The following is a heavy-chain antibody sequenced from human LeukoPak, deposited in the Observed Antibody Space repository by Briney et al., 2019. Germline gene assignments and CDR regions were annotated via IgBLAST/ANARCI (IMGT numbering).Heavy chain of an antibody. V-gene: IGHV3-23*01. CDR3: AKTPFNGVWGGYFDY. CDR1: GFTFSSYA. D-gene: IGHD2-8*01. Sequence: PGGSLRLSCAASGFTFSSYAMSWVRQAPGKGLEWVSAISGSGGSTYYADSVKGRFTISRDNSKNTLYLQMNSLRAEDTAVYYCAKTPFNGVWGGYFDYWGQGTLVTVSS. J-gene: IGHJ4*02. CDR2: ISGSGGST.